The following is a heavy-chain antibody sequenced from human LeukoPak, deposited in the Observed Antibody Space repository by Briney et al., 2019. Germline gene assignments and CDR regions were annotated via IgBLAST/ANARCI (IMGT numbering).Heavy chain of an antibody. D-gene: IGHD6-13*01. V-gene: IGHV1-18*01. CDR3: ARDWIQAAASSLNWFDP. CDR2: ISAYNGNT. J-gene: IGHJ5*02. Sequence: ASVRVSCKASGYTFTSYGISWVRQAPGQGLEWMGWISAYNGNTNYARKLQGRVTMTTDTSTSTAYMELRSLRSDDTAVYYCARDWIQAAASSLNWFDPWGQGTLVTVSS. CDR1: GYTFTSYG.